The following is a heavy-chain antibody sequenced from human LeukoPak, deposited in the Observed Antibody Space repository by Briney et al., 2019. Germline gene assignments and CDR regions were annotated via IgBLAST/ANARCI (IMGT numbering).Heavy chain of an antibody. Sequence: SQTLSLTCAISGDSVSSNSAAWNWITQSPARGRECLGRTCYRSKWYNDYAVSVKSRITINPDTYKNQFSLQLNSVTPEDTAVYYCARDLSGSYLFGYWGQGTLVTVSS. CDR2: TCYRSKWYN. V-gene: IGHV6-1*01. CDR3: ARDLSGSYLFGY. CDR1: GDSVSSNSAA. J-gene: IGHJ4*02. D-gene: IGHD3-10*01.